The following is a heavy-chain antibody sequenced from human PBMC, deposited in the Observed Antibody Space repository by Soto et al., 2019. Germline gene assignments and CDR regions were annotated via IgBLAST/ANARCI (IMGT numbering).Heavy chain of an antibody. V-gene: IGHV3-23*01. CDR1: GFTFSSYA. Sequence: GGSLRLSCAASGFTFSSYAMSWVRQAPGKGLEWVAAIRGSGGSTYYADSVKGRFTISRDNSKNTLYLQMNSLRAEDTAVYYCSKSDHYYYYYGMDVWGQGTTVTVSS. J-gene: IGHJ6*02. CDR3: SKSDHYYYYYGMDV. CDR2: IRGSGGST.